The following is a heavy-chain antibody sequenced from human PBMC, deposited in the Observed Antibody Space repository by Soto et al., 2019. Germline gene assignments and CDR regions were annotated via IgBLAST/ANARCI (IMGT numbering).Heavy chain of an antibody. J-gene: IGHJ6*02. CDR3: ARGLFENGYNFMDV. CDR2: INPNSGGT. Sequence: ASVKVSCKASGYTFTGYYMHWVRQAPGQGLEWMGWINPNSGGTNYAQKFQGRVTMTRDTSISTAYMELSRLRSDDTAVYYCARGLFENGYNFMDVWGQGTTVTVSS. V-gene: IGHV1-2*02. CDR1: GYTFTGYY. D-gene: IGHD1-20*01.